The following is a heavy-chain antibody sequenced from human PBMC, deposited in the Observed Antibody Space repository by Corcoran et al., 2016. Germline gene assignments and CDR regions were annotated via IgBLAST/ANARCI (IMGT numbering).Heavy chain of an antibody. Sequence: DVQLVESGGGLVHPGGSRRLSCAASGFNFSSYMMNGVRQDPGKGLEWVSYISSSSSTIYYADSVKGRCTLSRDNAKNSLYLQMNSLRAEDTAGYYCARGRPPNVLGRGQGTLVTVS. J-gene: IGHJ4*02. D-gene: IGHD3-3*02. CDR1: GFNFSSYM. CDR2: ISSSSSTI. V-gene: IGHV3-48*04. CDR3: ARGRPPNVLG.